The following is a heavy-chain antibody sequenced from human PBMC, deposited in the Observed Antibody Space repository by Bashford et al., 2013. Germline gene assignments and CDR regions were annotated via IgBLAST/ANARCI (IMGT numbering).Heavy chain of an antibody. Sequence: VASVKVSCKASGYTFTSYGISWVRQAPGQGLEWMGWISAYNDRTSYAQNLQGRVTMTTDTSTNTAYMELRSLKSDDTAVYYCAREGPLGFFQHWGQGTLVTVSS. D-gene: IGHD2-2*03. CDR1: GYTFTSYG. CDR2: ISAYNDRT. J-gene: IGHJ1*01. CDR3: AREGPLGFFQH. V-gene: IGHV1-18*01.